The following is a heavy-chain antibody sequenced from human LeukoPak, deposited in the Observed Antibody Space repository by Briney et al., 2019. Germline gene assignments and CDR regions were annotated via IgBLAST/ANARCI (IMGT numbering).Heavy chain of an antibody. CDR3: ASGGIYYGAAFDF. D-gene: IGHD1-26*01. CDR1: GFTFTKYW. J-gene: IGHJ4*02. CDR2: VNSDGSRT. Sequence: GGSLRLSCAASGFTFTKYWMHWVRQAPGKGLVWVSRVNSDGSRTTYADSVKGRFTISRDNAKNSLYLQMNSLRAEDTALYYCASGGIYYGAAFDFWGQGILVTVSS. V-gene: IGHV3-74*03.